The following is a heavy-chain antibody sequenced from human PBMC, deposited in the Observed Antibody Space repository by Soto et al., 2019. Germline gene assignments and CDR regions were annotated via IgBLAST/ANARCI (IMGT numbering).Heavy chain of an antibody. V-gene: IGHV4-31*03. CDR3: ARGGYDISTGIYNWFDP. D-gene: IGHD3-9*01. J-gene: IGHJ5*02. Sequence: QVQLQESGPGLVKPSQTLSLTCTVSGGSVSSGGEYWSWIRQHPGKVLEWIGNIYNTESTYYNPSLKSRVTISVDTSKNQFSLKLSSVTAADTAVYYCARGGYDISTGIYNWFDPWGQGTLVTVSS. CDR2: IYNTEST. CDR1: GGSVSSGGEY.